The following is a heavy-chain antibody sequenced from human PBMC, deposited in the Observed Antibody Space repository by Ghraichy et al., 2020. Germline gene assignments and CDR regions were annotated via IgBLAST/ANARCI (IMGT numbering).Heavy chain of an antibody. Sequence: SETLSLTCAVSGASISTFNWWSWVRQPPGKGLEWIGQIYDGGDTSYNPSLRSRVTLSRDKSSNLFSLKLNSVTAADTAVYYCAKHAGYSFDCWGQGTLVSVSS. V-gene: IGHV4-4*02. CDR3: AKHAGYSFDC. D-gene: IGHD4-11*01. CDR2: IYDGGDT. CDR1: GASISTFNW. J-gene: IGHJ4*02.